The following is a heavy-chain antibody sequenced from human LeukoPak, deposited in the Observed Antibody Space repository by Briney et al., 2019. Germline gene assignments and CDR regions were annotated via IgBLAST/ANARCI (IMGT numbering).Heavy chain of an antibody. V-gene: IGHV4-59*08. CDR3: ARQSSRYYYGMDV. CDR2: IYYGGST. Sequence: SETLSLTCTVSGGSISSYYWSWIRQPPGKGLEWIGYIYYGGSTNYNPSLKSRVTISVDTSKNQFSLKLSSVTAADTAVYYCARQSSRYYYGMDVWGQGTTVTVSS. CDR1: GGSISSYY. J-gene: IGHJ6*02.